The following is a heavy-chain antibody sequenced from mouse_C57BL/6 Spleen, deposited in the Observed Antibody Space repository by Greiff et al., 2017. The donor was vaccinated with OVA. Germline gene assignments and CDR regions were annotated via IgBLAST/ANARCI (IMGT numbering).Heavy chain of an antibody. CDR1: GYAFSSYW. CDR2: IYPGDGDT. V-gene: IGHV1-80*01. CDR3: ARGGFITTVVAEATYAMDY. D-gene: IGHD1-1*01. J-gene: IGHJ4*01. Sequence: VQLQQSGAELVKPGASVKISCKASGYAFSSYWMNWVKQRPGTGLEWIGQIYPGDGDTNYNGKFKGKATLTADKSSSTAYMQLSSLTAEDSAVYFCARGGFITTVVAEATYAMDYWGQGTSVTVSS.